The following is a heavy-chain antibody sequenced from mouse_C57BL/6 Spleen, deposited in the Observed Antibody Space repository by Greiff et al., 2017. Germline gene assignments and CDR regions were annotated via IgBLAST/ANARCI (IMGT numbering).Heavy chain of an antibody. Sequence: VQLQQSGAELVKPGASVKISCKASGYAFSSYWMNWVKQRPGKGLEWIGQIYPGDGDTNYNGKFKGKATLTADKSSSTAYMQLSSLTSEDSAVYFCARRITPYYFDYGGQGTTLTVSS. CDR2: IYPGDGDT. CDR3: ARRITPYYFDY. J-gene: IGHJ2*01. D-gene: IGHD2-4*01. V-gene: IGHV1-80*01. CDR1: GYAFSSYW.